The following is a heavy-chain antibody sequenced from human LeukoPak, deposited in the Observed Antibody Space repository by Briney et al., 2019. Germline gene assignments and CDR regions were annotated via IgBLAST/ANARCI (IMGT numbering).Heavy chain of an antibody. V-gene: IGHV4-30-4*08. J-gene: IGHJ6*03. CDR3: ARYSVVVVPAAITSNYYYYYYMDV. CDR2: IYYSGST. D-gene: IGHD2-2*02. CDR1: GGSISSGDYY. Sequence: PSETLSLTCTVSGGSISSGDYYWSWLRRPPGTGLEWIGYIYYSGSTYYNPSLKSRVTISVDTSKNQFSLKLSSVTAADTAVYYCARYSVVVVPAAITSNYYYYYYMDVWGKGTTVTVSS.